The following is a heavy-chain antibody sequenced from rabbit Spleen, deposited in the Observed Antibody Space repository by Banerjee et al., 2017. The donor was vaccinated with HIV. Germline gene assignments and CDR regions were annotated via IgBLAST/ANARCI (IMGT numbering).Heavy chain of an antibody. CDR3: ARDSGSSFSSYGMDL. J-gene: IGHJ6*01. CDR2: IYTGSSGST. Sequence: VESGGDLVQPEGSLTLTCTASGLDFSSSYWICWVRQAPGKGLEWIACIYTGSSGSTYYASWAKWRFTISKSSSTSVTLQMTSLTAADTATYFCARDSGSSFSSYGMDLWGPGTLVTVS. D-gene: IGHD8-1*01. CDR1: GLDFSSSYW. V-gene: IGHV1S45*01.